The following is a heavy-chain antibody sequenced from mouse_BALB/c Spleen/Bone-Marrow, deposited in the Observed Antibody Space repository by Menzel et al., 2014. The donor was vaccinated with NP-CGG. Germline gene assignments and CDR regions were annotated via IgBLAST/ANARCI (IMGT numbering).Heavy chain of an antibody. CDR1: GYTFSNYL. D-gene: IGHD3-1*01. CDR3: ARQLGPPYAMDY. Sequence: QVQLQQSGTVLARPGASVKVSCKASGYTFSNYLMQWVKQRPGQGLEWIGTIHPGSGDTNYNQKFKGKATLTAVKSSSTAYMQFSSLTSDDSAVYFCARQLGPPYAMDYWGQGTSVTVSS. V-gene: IGHV1-54*03. CDR2: IHPGSGDT. J-gene: IGHJ4*01.